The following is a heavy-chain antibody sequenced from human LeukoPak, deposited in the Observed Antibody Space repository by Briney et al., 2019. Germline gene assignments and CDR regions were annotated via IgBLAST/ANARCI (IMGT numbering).Heavy chain of an antibody. CDR3: ARHGDYGNYYYYGMDV. D-gene: IGHD4-17*01. CDR2: IYYGGST. Sequence: SETLSLTCTVSGGSISGYYWSWIRQPPGKGLEWIGYIYYGGSTNYNPSLKSRVTISVDTSKNQFSLKLSSVTAADTAVYYCARHGDYGNYYYYGMDVWGQGTTVTVSS. V-gene: IGHV4-59*08. J-gene: IGHJ6*02. CDR1: GGSISGYY.